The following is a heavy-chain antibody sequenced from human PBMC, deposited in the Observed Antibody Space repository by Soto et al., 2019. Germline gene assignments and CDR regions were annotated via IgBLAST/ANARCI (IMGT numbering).Heavy chain of an antibody. Sequence: EVQLVESGGGLVQPGGSLRLSCAASGFTFSLYSLSWVRQAPGKGLEWVSYISRSSTGIHYADSLKGRFTISRDDVTNSMHLQMNSRRDGDTAVYYCARVVTWGLDVWGQGTTVSISS. CDR3: ARVVTWGLDV. J-gene: IGHJ6*01. CDR2: ISRSSTGI. CDR1: GFTFSLYS. V-gene: IGHV3-48*02. D-gene: IGHD2-21*02.